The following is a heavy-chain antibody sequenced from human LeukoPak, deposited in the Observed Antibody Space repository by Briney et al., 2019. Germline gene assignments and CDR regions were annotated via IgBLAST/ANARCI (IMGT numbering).Heavy chain of an antibody. V-gene: IGHV3-33*01. CDR3: AAISSDTTLDY. CDR2: IWYDGSNK. D-gene: IGHD6-19*01. CDR1: GFTFSSYG. Sequence: PGGSLRLSCAASGFTFSSYGMHWVRQAPGKGLEWVAVIWYDGSNKFYADSVKGRFIISRDNSKNTLYLQMNSLRAEDTAVYYCAAISSDTTLDYWGQGTLVTVSS. J-gene: IGHJ4*02.